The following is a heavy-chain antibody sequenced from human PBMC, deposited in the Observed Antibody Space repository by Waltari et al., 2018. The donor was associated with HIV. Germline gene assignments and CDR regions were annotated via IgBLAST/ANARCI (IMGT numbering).Heavy chain of an antibody. Sequence: QVQLQESGPGLVKPSETLSLTCTVPGGSFSSYYWSWIRQPPGKGLEWIGYIYYSGSTNYNPSLKSRVTVSVDTSKNQFSLKLSSVTAADTAVYYCASGVGYDSSGYYYDYWGQGTLVTVSS. CDR3: ASGVGYDSSGYYYDY. D-gene: IGHD3-22*01. CDR1: GGSFSSYY. V-gene: IGHV4-59*01. J-gene: IGHJ4*02. CDR2: IYYSGST.